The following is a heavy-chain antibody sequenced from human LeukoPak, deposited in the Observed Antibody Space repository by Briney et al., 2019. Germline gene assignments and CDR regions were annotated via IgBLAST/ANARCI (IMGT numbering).Heavy chain of an antibody. J-gene: IGHJ4*02. V-gene: IGHV3-49*04. CDR2: IASETYGGTA. CDR3: TRYQTPDY. CDR1: GFTSGDYA. Sequence: PGGSLRLSCTASGFTSGDYAMTWVRQAPGKGLEWVGFIASETYGGTAEYAASVKGRFTISRDDSKSIGYLQMNSLKTEDTAVFFCTRYQTPDYWGQGTLVTVSS.